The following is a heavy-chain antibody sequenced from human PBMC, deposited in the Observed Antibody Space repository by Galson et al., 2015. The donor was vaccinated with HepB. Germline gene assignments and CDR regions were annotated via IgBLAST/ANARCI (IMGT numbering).Heavy chain of an antibody. V-gene: IGHV1-18*04. CDR3: ARDPRDYDSSGDNWFDP. CDR2: ISAYNGNT. Sequence: SVKVSCKASGYTYTSYGISWVRQAPGQGLEWMGWISAYNGNTNYAQKLQGRVTMTTDTSTSTAYMELRSLRSDDTAVYYCARDPRDYDSSGDNWFDPWGQGTLVTVSS. J-gene: IGHJ5*02. CDR1: GYTYTSYG. D-gene: IGHD3-22*01.